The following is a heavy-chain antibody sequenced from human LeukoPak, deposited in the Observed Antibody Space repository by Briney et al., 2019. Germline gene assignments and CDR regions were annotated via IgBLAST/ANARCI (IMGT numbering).Heavy chain of an antibody. CDR1: GDSTNRNHYY. V-gene: IGHV4-39*01. CDR3: PEGKRGIDSFDY. J-gene: IGHJ4*02. CDR2: MYYSGST. D-gene: IGHD3-16*01. Sequence: SETLSLTCAVSGDSTNRNHYYWGWIRQSPGTGLEWIGSMYYSGSTYYNPSLKSRVTISGDTSKRQFSLKLHSMTATGTAFYYCPEGKRGIDSFDYWGQGPLVTAS.